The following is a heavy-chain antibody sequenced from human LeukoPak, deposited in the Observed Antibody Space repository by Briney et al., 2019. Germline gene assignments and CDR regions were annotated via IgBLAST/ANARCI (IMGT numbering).Heavy chain of an antibody. CDR3: TTVGYTYGQFDY. J-gene: IGHJ4*02. Sequence: PGGSLRLSCAASGFTFSSYSMNWVRQAPGKGLEWVGRIKSKTDGGTTDYAAPVKGRFTISRDDSEDTLYLQMNSLKTEDTAVYYCTTVGYTYGQFDYWGQGTLVTVSS. V-gene: IGHV3-15*01. CDR2: IKSKTDGGTT. D-gene: IGHD5-18*01. CDR1: GFTFSSYS.